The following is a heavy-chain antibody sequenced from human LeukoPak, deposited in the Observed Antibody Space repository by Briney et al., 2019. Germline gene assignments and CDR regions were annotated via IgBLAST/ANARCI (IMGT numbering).Heavy chain of an antibody. Sequence: GGSLRLSCTTSGFTFTDYWMTWVRQAPGKGLEWVSYISSSGSTIYYADSVKGRFTISRDNAKNSLYLQMNSLRAEDTAVYYCARDYYGSGSHDWFDPWGQGTLVTVSS. CDR1: GFTFTDYW. CDR3: ARDYYGSGSHDWFDP. CDR2: ISSSGSTI. D-gene: IGHD3-10*01. J-gene: IGHJ5*02. V-gene: IGHV3-11*01.